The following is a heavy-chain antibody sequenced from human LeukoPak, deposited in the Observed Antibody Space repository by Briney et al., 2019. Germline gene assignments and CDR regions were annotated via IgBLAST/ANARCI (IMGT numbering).Heavy chain of an antibody. CDR1: GGSISSYY. CDR2: IYYTGSA. CDR3: ARHRKVDTAGDY. J-gene: IGHJ4*02. Sequence: KPSETLSLTCTVSGGSISSYYWGWVRQPPGKGLEWIGSIYYTGSAYYNPSLKSRVTISVDTSRNQFSLKLTSVTAADTAVYYCARHRKVDTAGDYWGRGALVTVSS. V-gene: IGHV4-39*01. D-gene: IGHD5-18*01.